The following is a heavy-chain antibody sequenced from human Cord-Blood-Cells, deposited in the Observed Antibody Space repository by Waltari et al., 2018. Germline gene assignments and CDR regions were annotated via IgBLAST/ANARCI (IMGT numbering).Heavy chain of an antibody. V-gene: IGHV1-18*01. J-gene: IGHJ4*02. Sequence: QVQLVQSGAEVKKPGASVKVSCKASGYTFTSYGISWVRQAPGQGLEWMGWISAYNGNTNYAQKLQGRVTMTTDTATSTAYMELRSLRSDDTAVYYCARVYYYDSSGYYPPDYWGQGTLVTVSS. CDR2: ISAYNGNT. D-gene: IGHD3-22*01. CDR1: GYTFTSYG. CDR3: ARVYYYDSSGYYPPDY.